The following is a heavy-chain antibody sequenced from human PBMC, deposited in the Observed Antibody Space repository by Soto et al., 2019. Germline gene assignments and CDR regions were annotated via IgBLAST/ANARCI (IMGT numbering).Heavy chain of an antibody. CDR1: GFTLSSYF. CDR3: AKDLEKWLVQLGGLDT. J-gene: IGHJ5*02. D-gene: IGHD1-1*01. CDR2: ISNSGGST. Sequence: GGSLSLSCVASGFTLSSYFMTWVRQAPGKGLEWVSAISNSGGSTYYADSVKGRFTISRDNSHNTLYLQMNNLRAEDTARYYCAKDLEKWLVQLGGLDTWGQGAQVTVSS. V-gene: IGHV3-23*01.